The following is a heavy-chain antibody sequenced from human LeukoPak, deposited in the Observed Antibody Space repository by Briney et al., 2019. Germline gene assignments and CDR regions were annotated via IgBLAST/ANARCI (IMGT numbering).Heavy chain of an antibody. CDR1: GFTFSSLE. Sequence: GGSLRLSCAASGFTFSSLEMTWVRQAPGKGLEWVSYISSSGSTIYYADSVKGRFTISRDNAKNSLYLQMNSLRAEDTAVYYCASDAEYCSGGRCYRGNFDYWGQGTLVTVSS. CDR2: ISSSGSTI. CDR3: ASDAEYCSGGRCYRGNFDY. V-gene: IGHV3-48*03. D-gene: IGHD2-15*01. J-gene: IGHJ4*02.